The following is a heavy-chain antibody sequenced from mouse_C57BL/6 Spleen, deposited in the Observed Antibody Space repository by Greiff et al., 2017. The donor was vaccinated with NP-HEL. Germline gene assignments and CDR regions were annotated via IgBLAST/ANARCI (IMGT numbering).Heavy chain of an antibody. J-gene: IGHJ4*01. CDR2: IHPNSGST. Sequence: VQLQQPGAELVKPGASVKLSCKASGYTFTSYWMHWVKQRPGQGLEWIGMIHPNSGSTNYNEKFKSKATLTVDKSSSTAYMQLSSLTSEDSAVYYCARGGDGYPYYAMGYWGQGASVTVSS. V-gene: IGHV1-64*01. CDR1: GYTFTSYW. D-gene: IGHD2-3*01. CDR3: ARGGDGYPYYAMGY.